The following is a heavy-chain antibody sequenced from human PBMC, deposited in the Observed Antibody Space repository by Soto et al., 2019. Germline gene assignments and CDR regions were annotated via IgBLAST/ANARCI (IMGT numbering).Heavy chain of an antibody. CDR1: GFTFSSYG. D-gene: IGHD3-10*01. CDR2: IWYDGSNK. V-gene: IGHV3-33*01. Sequence: GGSLRLSCAASGFTFSSYGMHWVRQAPGKGLEWVAVIWYDGSNKYYADSVKGRFTISRDNSKNTLYLQMNSLRAEDTAVYYCARDEVGAGDYGYYGMDVWGQGTTVTVSS. J-gene: IGHJ6*02. CDR3: ARDEVGAGDYGYYGMDV.